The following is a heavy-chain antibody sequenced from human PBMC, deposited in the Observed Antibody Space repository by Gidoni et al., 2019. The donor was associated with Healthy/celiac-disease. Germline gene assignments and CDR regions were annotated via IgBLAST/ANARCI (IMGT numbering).Heavy chain of an antibody. J-gene: IGHJ4*02. V-gene: IGHV4-39*01. CDR2: IYYSGST. CDR1: GGSISSSSYY. Sequence: QLQLQESGPGLVKPSETLSLTCTVSGGSISSSSYYWGWIRQPPGKGLEWIGSIYYSGSTYYNPPLKSRVTISVDTSKNQFSLKLSSVTAADTAVYYCARLGVGYCSSTSCPDYWGQGTLVTVSS. D-gene: IGHD2-2*01. CDR3: ARLGVGYCSSTSCPDY.